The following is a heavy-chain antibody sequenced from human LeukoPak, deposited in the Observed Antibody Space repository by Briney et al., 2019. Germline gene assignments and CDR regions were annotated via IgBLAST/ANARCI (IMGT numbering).Heavy chain of an antibody. Sequence: GGSLRLSCAASGFTFSHFWMSWVRQAPGKGLEWVSAISGSGGSTYYADSVKGRFTISRDISKNTLYLQMNSLRAEDTAVYYCAKDSGEYYDSSGFDAFDIWGQGTVVTVSS. V-gene: IGHV3-23*01. D-gene: IGHD3-22*01. J-gene: IGHJ3*02. CDR2: ISGSGGST. CDR3: AKDSGEYYDSSGFDAFDI. CDR1: GFTFSHFW.